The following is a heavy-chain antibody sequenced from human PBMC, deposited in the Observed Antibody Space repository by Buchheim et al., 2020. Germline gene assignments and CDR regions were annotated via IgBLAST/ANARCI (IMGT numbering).Heavy chain of an antibody. CDR1: GFTFSSYA. CDR2: ISYDGSNK. J-gene: IGHJ6*02. CDR3: ARGGARAYYYYYGMDV. V-gene: IGHV3-30*04. Sequence: QVQLVESGGGVVQPGRSLRLSCAASGFTFSSYAMHWVRQAPGKGLEWVAVISYDGSNKYYADSVKGRFTISRDNSKNRLYLQMNSLRAEDTAVYYCARGGARAYYYYYGMDVWGQGTT. D-gene: IGHD1-26*01.